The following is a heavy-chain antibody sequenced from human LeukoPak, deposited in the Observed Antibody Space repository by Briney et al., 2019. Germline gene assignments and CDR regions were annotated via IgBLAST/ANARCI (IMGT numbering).Heavy chain of an antibody. D-gene: IGHD3-22*01. V-gene: IGHV4-39*07. CDR3: ARDRNYYDSSDLDY. Sequence: PSETLSLTCTVSGGSISSSSYYWGWIRQPPGKGLEWIGSIYYSGSTYYNPSLKSRVTISVDTSKNQFSLKLSSVTAADTAVYYCARDRNYYDSSDLDYWGQGTLVTVSS. CDR2: IYYSGST. J-gene: IGHJ4*02. CDR1: GGSISSSSYY.